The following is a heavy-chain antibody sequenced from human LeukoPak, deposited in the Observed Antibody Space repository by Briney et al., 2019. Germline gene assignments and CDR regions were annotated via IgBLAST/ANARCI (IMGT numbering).Heavy chain of an antibody. V-gene: IGHV3-23*01. J-gene: IGHJ6*02. D-gene: IGHD2-15*01. Sequence: PGGSLRLSCAASGFTFSSYAMSWVRQAPGKGLEWVSAISGSGGSTYYADSVKGRFTISRDNSKNTLYLQMNSLRAEDTALYYCAKDRQYCSGGSCYSYYYYGMDVWGQGTTVTVSS. CDR2: ISGSGGST. CDR1: GFTFSSYA. CDR3: AKDRQYCSGGSCYSYYYYGMDV.